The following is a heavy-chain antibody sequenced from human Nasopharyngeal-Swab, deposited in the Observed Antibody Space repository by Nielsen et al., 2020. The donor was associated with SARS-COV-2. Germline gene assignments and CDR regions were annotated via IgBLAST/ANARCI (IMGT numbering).Heavy chain of an antibody. V-gene: IGHV4-38-2*02. CDR2: IYHSGST. D-gene: IGHD2-8*01. CDR3: ARVLYNYYYCYYMDV. J-gene: IGHJ6*03. Sequence: RQAPGKGLEWIGSIYHSGSTYYNPSLKSRVTISVDTSKNQFSLKLSSVTAADTAVYYCARVLYNYYYCYYMDVWGKGTTVTVSS.